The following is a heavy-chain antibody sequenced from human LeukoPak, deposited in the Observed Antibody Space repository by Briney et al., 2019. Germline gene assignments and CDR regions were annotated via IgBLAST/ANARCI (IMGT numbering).Heavy chain of an antibody. J-gene: IGHJ3*02. CDR3: ARSDGYGLVGI. D-gene: IGHD3-10*01. CDR1: GGSISTYY. Sequence: PSETLSLTCTASGGSISTYYWSWIRQPPGKGLEWIGYIYYTGSTNYNPSLKSRVTISVDTSKNQFSLKLSSVTAADTAVYYCARSDGYGLVGIWGQGTMVTVSS. V-gene: IGHV4-59*01. CDR2: IYYTGST.